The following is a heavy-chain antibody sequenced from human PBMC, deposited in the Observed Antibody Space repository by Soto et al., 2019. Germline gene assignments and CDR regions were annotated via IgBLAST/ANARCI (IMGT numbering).Heavy chain of an antibody. CDR2: TSAYNGNT. J-gene: IGHJ4*02. D-gene: IGHD3-22*01. Sequence: ASVKVSCKASGYFFTSYGITWVRQVPGQGFEWMGWTSAYNGNTNYAQKFQDRFTMTTDTSTSTAYMELRSLRYDDTAVYYCARVEDYFDSSAYDHWGQGTLVTVSS. V-gene: IGHV1-18*04. CDR3: ARVEDYFDSSAYDH. CDR1: GYFFTSYG.